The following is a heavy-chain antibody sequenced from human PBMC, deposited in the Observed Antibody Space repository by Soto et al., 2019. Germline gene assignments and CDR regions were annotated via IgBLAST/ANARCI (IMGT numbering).Heavy chain of an antibody. CDR3: ARDPWAADY. V-gene: IGHV3-66*01. CDR2: INSGGST. D-gene: IGHD3-16*01. Sequence: PGGSLRLSCAASGFTFSSYTMNWVRQAPGKGLEWVSGINSGGSTYYADSVRGRFTISRDNSKNTVNLQMNSLRAEDTAVYYCARDPWAADYWGQGTLVTVS. CDR1: GFTFSSYT. J-gene: IGHJ4*02.